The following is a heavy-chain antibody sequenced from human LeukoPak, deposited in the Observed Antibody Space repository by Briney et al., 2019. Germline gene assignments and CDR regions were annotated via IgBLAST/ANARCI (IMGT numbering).Heavy chain of an antibody. CDR1: GGSIISSNW. CDR2: IYHSGST. V-gene: IGHV4-4*02. Sequence: SETLSLTCAVSGGSIISSNWWSGVRQPQGKGLEWIGEIYHSGSTNYNPSLKSRVTISVDKSKSQFSLELTSVTAADTALYYCARGGYCSSTSCYVFDSWGQGTLVTVSS. J-gene: IGHJ4*02. CDR3: ARGGYCSSTSCYVFDS. D-gene: IGHD2-2*01.